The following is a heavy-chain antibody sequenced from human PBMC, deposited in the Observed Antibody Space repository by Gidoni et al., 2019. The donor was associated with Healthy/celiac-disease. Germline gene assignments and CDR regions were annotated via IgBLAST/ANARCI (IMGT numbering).Heavy chain of an antibody. V-gene: IGHV3-33*08. Sequence: HVHLLDSGGGVVPAARSLILSCAATRFTFSSYGVHWVRQAPGKRQEWVAVIWYEGSNKYYADSVKGRFTISRDNSKNTLYLQMNSLRAEDTAVYYCARAPPPGYSYGQYYFDYWGQGTLVTVSS. D-gene: IGHD5-18*01. CDR2: IWYEGSNK. CDR3: ARAPPPGYSYGQYYFDY. CDR1: RFTFSSYG. J-gene: IGHJ4*02.